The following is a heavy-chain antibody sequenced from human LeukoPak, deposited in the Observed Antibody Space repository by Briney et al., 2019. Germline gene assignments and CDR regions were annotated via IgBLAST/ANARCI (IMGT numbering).Heavy chain of an antibody. CDR1: GCTFSSYA. CDR3: ARADIVVVPAATGGSYAFDI. V-gene: IGHV1-69*13. D-gene: IGHD2-2*01. CDR2: IIPIFGTA. J-gene: IGHJ3*02. Sequence: GASVKVSCKASGCTFSSYAISWVRQAPGQGLEWMGGIIPIFGTANYAQKFQGRVTITADESTSTAYMERSSLRSEDTAVYYCARADIVVVPAATGGSYAFDIWGQGTMVTVSS.